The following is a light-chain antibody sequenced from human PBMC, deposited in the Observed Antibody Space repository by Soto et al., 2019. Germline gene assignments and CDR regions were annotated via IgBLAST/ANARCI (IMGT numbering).Light chain of an antibody. CDR1: SSDIGAYNY. J-gene: IGLJ1*01. V-gene: IGLV2-14*01. CDR2: EVS. Sequence: QSALTQPASVSGPPGQSITISCTGSSSDIGAYNYVSWFQQYPGKAPKLIISEVSNRPSGVSNRFSGSESGTAASLTISGLQTEDEADYFCFSFTTDWTHVFGTGTKVTVL. CDR3: FSFTTDWTHV.